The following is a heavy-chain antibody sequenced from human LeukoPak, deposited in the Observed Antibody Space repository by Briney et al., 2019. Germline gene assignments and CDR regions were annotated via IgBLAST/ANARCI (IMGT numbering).Heavy chain of an antibody. CDR2: IKRDGSEK. D-gene: IGHD1-26*01. CDR3: ARDRQWELLNDY. J-gene: IGHJ4*02. V-gene: IGHV3-7*01. Sequence: GGSLRLSCAASGFTFSNYWMSWVRQAPGKGLEWVDNIKRDGSEKYYVDSVKGRPTISRDNAKNSLYLQMNSLRAEDTAVYYCARDRQWELLNDYWGEGTLVTVSS. CDR1: GFTFSNYW.